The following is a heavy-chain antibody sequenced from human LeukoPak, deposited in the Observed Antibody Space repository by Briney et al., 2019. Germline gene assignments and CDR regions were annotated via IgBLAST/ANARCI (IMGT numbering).Heavy chain of an antibody. CDR2: INTSSGGT. J-gene: IGHJ4*02. V-gene: IGHV1-2*02. CDR3: ARGAYYYGSGSYYNEGLDYFNY. CDR1: GYSFTGYF. Sequence: GASVKVSCKASGYSFTGYFMHWVRQAPGQGLEWMGWINTSSGGTNYALKFQGRVTMTRDTSISTAYMELSRLRSDDTAVYYCARGAYYYGSGSYYNEGLDYFNYWGQGTLVTVSS. D-gene: IGHD3-10*01.